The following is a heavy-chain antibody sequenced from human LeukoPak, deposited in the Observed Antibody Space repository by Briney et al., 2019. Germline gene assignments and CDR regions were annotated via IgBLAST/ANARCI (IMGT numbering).Heavy chain of an antibody. D-gene: IGHD4-11*01. CDR1: GYTFTSYD. Sequence: PGASVKVSCKASGYTFTSYDINWVRQATGQGLEWMGWISAYNGNTNDAQKLQGRVTMTTDTSTSTAYMELRSLRSDDTAVYYCARDRVTTVPAYYYYMDVWGKGTTVTVSS. CDR3: ARDRVTTVPAYYYYMDV. J-gene: IGHJ6*03. V-gene: IGHV1-18*01. CDR2: ISAYNGNT.